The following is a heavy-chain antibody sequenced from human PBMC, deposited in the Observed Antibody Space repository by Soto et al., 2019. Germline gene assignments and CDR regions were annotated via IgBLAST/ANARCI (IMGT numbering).Heavy chain of an antibody. CDR2: ISYDGSNK. J-gene: IGHJ4*02. CDR1: GFTFSSYA. Sequence: GGSLRLSCAASGFTFSSYAMHWVRQAPGKGLEWVAVISYDGSNKYYADSVKGRFTISRDNSKNTLYLQMNSLRAEDTAVYYCARHDYWGQGTLVTVSS. V-gene: IGHV3-30-3*01. CDR3: ARHDY.